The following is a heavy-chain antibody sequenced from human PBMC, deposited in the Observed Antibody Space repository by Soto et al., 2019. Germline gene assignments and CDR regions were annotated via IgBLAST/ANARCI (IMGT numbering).Heavy chain of an antibody. CDR1: GFTFSSFG. CDR2: IWYDGSKK. CDR3: ARDASYYSLWSGYYPSRNGMDV. D-gene: IGHD3-3*01. V-gene: IGHV3-33*01. Sequence: QVQVVESGGGVVQPGRSLRLSCAASGFTFSSFGMHWVRQAPGKGLEWVSLIWYDGSKKSYGDSVKGRFTISRVNSRNKVYLQMNSLRADDTAVYYCARDASYYSLWSGYYPSRNGMDVWGQGTTVTVSS. J-gene: IGHJ6*02.